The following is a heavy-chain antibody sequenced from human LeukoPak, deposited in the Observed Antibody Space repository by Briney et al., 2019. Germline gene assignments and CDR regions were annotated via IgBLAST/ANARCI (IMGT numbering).Heavy chain of an antibody. CDR2: ISSSSSTI. V-gene: IGHV3-48*01. CDR1: GFTFSSYN. J-gene: IGHJ4*02. D-gene: IGHD4-17*01. CDR3: ARESYADLFDY. Sequence: GGSLRLSCAASGFTFSSYNMNWVRQAPGKGLECIAYISSSSSTIYYADSVKGRFTISRDNAKSSVFLQMNSLRAEDTAVYYCARESYADLFDYWGQGTLVTVSS.